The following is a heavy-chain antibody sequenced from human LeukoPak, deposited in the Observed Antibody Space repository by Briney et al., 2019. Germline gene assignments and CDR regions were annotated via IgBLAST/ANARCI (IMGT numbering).Heavy chain of an antibody. J-gene: IGHJ3*02. CDR1: GFTFSSYG. CDR2: IRYDGSNK. V-gene: IGHV3-30*02. Sequence: GGSLRLSCAASGFTFSSYGMHWVRQAPGKGLEWVAFIRYDGSNKYYADTVKGRFTISRDNSKNTLYLQMNSLRAEDTAVYYCAREAIAVGAFDIWGQGTMVTVSS. D-gene: IGHD6-19*01. CDR3: AREAIAVGAFDI.